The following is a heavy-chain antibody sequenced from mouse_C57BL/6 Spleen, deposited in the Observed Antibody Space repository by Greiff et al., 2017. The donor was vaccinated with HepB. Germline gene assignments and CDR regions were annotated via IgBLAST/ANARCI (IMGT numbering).Heavy chain of an antibody. CDR3: AREVHYYGSSSAWFAY. CDR1: GYTFTSYW. CDR2: INPSNGGT. Sequence: QVQLQQPGTELVKPGASVKLSCKASGYTFTSYWMHWVKQRPGQGLEWIGNINPSNGGTNYNEKFKSKATLTVDKSSSTAYMQLSSLTSEDSAVYYCAREVHYYGSSSAWFAYWGQGTLVTVSA. V-gene: IGHV1-53*01. D-gene: IGHD1-1*01. J-gene: IGHJ3*01.